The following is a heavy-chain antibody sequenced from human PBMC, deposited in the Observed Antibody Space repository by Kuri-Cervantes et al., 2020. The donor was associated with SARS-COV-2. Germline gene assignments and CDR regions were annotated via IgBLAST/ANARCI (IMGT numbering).Heavy chain of an antibody. CDR3: ARGRGYYYDSSGYYVPEHFDY. CDR1: GYTFTGYY. D-gene: IGHD3-22*01. Sequence: ASVKVSCKASGYTFTGYYMHWVRQAPGQGLEWMGIINPSGGSTSYAQKFQGRVTMTRDTSTSTVYMELSSLRSEDTAVYYCARGRGYYYDSSGYYVPEHFDYWGQGTLVTVSS. CDR2: INPSGGST. J-gene: IGHJ4*02. V-gene: IGHV1-46*01.